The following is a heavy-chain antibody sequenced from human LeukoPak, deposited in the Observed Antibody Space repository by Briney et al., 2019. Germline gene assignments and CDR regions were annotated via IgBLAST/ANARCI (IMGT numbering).Heavy chain of an antibody. D-gene: IGHD3-10*01. J-gene: IGHJ4*02. V-gene: IGHV1-2*02. CDR1: EYTFTSYY. CDR3: ARVSYYGSGSKHPIDY. Sequence: ASVKVSCKASEYTFTSYYMHWVRQAPGQGLEWMGWINPNSGGTNYAQKFQGRVTMTRDTSISTAYMELSRLRSDDTAVYYCARVSYYGSGSKHPIDYWGQGTLVTVSS. CDR2: INPNSGGT.